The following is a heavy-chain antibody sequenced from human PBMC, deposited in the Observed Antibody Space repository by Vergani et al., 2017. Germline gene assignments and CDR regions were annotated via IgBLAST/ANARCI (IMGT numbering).Heavy chain of an antibody. Sequence: QVQLQESGPGLVKPSQTLSLTCTVSGGSISSGSYYWSWIRQPPGKGLEWIGSIYHSGSTYYNPSLKSRVTISVDTSKNQFSLKLSSVTAADTAVYYCARAYCGGDCYSGWFDPWGQGTLVTVSS. CDR1: GGSISSGSYY. CDR3: ARAYCGGDCYSGWFDP. D-gene: IGHD2-21*01. J-gene: IGHJ5*02. V-gene: IGHV4-39*07. CDR2: IYHSGST.